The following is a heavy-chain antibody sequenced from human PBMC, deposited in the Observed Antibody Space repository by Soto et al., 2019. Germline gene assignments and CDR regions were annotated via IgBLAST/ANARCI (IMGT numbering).Heavy chain of an antibody. CDR3: ATDQNWGWAS. J-gene: IGHJ5*02. V-gene: IGHV3-23*01. Sequence: GGSLRLSCAASGSTFSNIAMIWVRQAPGKGLEWVSSIGGSGGGITYADSMKGRFTISRDNSKNTLYLQINSLRAEDTAVYYRATDQNWGWASWGQGTLVTVSS. CDR1: GSTFSNIA. CDR2: IGGSGGGI. D-gene: IGHD7-27*01.